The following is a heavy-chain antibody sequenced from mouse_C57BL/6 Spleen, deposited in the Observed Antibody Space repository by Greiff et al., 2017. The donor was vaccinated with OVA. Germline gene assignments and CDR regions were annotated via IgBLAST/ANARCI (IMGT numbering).Heavy chain of an antibody. V-gene: IGHV1-53*01. CDR2: INPSNGGT. D-gene: IGHD2-1*01. Sequence: QVQLQQPGTELVKPGASVKLSCKASGYTFTSYWMPWVKQRPGQGLEWIGNINPSNGGTNYNEKFKSKATLTVDKSSSTAYMQLSSLTSEDSAVYYCARASLMVTTSYYYAMDYWGQGTSVTVSS. CDR3: ARASLMVTTSYYYAMDY. J-gene: IGHJ4*01. CDR1: GYTFTSYW.